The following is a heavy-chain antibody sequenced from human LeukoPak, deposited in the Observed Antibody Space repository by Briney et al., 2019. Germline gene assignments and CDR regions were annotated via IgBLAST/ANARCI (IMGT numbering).Heavy chain of an antibody. V-gene: IGHV3-48*01. J-gene: IGHJ4*02. D-gene: IGHD3-22*01. CDR2: ISSSSSTI. CDR1: GFTFSSYS. Sequence: GGSLRLSCAASGFTFSSYSMNWVRQAPGKGLEWVSYISSSSSTIYYADSVKGRFTISRDNAKNSLYLQMNSLRAEDTAVYYCARDSYYDSSGYPDYWGQGTLVTVSS. CDR3: ARDSYYDSSGYPDY.